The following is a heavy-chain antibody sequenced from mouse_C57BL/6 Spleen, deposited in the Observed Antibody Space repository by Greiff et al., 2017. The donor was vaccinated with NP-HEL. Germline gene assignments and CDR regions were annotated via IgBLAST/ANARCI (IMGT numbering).Heavy chain of an antibody. Sequence: VQLQQSGAELARPGASVKLSCKASGYTFTSYGISWVKQRTGQGLEWIGEIYPRSGNTYYNEQFKGKATLTADKSSSTAYMELRSLTSEDSAVYFCARLDGSSLYYFDYWGQGTTLTVSS. V-gene: IGHV1-81*01. CDR1: GYTFTSYG. D-gene: IGHD1-1*01. J-gene: IGHJ2*01. CDR2: IYPRSGNT. CDR3: ARLDGSSLYYFDY.